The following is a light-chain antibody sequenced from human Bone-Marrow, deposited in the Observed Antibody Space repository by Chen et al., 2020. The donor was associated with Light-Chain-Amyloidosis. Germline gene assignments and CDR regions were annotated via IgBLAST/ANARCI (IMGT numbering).Light chain of an antibody. J-gene: IGKJ1*01. CDR3: QQYNNWPPWT. CDR2: GAS. Sequence: EIVMTQSPAPLSVSPGERATLSCRASQSVSSNLAWHQQKPGQAPRLLIYGASTRATGIPARFSGSGSGTEFTLTISSLESEDFAVYYCQQYNNWPPWTFGQGTKVEIK. V-gene: IGKV3-15*01. CDR1: QSVSSN.